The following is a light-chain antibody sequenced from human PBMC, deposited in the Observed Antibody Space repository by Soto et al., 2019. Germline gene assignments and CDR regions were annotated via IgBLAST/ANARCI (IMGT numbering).Light chain of an antibody. V-gene: IGKV1-39*01. Sequence: DIQVTQSPSSLSASVGDRVTITCRASQTISNYLNWYQQKPGKAPKLLIYAASSLQSGVPSRFSGSGSGTAFTLTISSLQPEDFATYYCQQTYRTFGRGTKVEIK. CDR2: AAS. CDR1: QTISNY. CDR3: QQTYRT. J-gene: IGKJ1*01.